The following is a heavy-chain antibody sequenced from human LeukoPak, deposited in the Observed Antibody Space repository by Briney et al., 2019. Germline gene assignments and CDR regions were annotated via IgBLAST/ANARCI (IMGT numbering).Heavy chain of an antibody. D-gene: IGHD3-10*01. V-gene: IGHV4-39*07. CDR3: AILSITMVRGGGSFFDY. Sequence: SETLSLTCTVSGGSISSSSYYWGWIRQPPGKGLEWIGSIYYSGSTYYNPSLKSRVTISVDTSKNQFSLKLSSVTAADTAVYYCAILSITMVRGGGSFFDYWGQGTLVTVSS. CDR1: GGSISSSSYY. CDR2: IYYSGST. J-gene: IGHJ4*02.